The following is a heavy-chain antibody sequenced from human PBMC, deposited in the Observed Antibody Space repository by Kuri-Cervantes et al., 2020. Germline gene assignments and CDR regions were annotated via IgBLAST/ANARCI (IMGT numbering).Heavy chain of an antibody. CDR3: ARRGVLGDYYGSGSYGPTFGMDV. CDR1: GGSISSSSYY. Sequence: SETLSLTCTVSGGSISSSSYYWGWIRQPPGKGLEWIGSIYYSGSTYYNPSLKSRVTISVDTSKNQFSLKLSSVTAADTAVYYCARRGVLGDYYGSGSYGPTFGMDVWGQGTTVTVSS. J-gene: IGHJ6*02. CDR2: IYYSGST. V-gene: IGHV4-39*01. D-gene: IGHD3-10*01.